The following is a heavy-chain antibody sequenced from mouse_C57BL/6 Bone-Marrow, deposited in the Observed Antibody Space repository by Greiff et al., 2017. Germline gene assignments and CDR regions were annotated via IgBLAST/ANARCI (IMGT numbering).Heavy chain of an antibody. CDR2: IDPSDSYT. D-gene: IGHD1-1*02. CDR3: ARWVATWFAY. J-gene: IGHJ3*01. V-gene: IGHV1-59*01. Sequence: VQLQQPGAELVRPGTSVKLSCKASGYTFTSYWMHWVKQRPGQGLEWIGVIDPSDSYTNYNQKFKGKATLTVDTSSSTAYMQLSSLTSEDSAVYYWARWVATWFAYWGQGTLVTVSA. CDR1: GYTFTSYW.